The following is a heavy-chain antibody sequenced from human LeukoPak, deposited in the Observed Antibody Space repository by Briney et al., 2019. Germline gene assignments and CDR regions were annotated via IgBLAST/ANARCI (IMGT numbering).Heavy chain of an antibody. D-gene: IGHD6-13*01. CDR3: AREVRAYSSSWYVFDY. CDR1: GGSISSYY. J-gene: IGHJ4*02. CDR2: IYTSGST. V-gene: IGHV4-4*07. Sequence: SETLSLTCTVSGGSISSYYWSWIRQPAGKGLEWIGRIYTSGSTNYNPSLKRRVTMSVDTSKNQFSLKLSSVTAADTAVYYCAREVRAYSSSWYVFDYWGQGTLVTVSS.